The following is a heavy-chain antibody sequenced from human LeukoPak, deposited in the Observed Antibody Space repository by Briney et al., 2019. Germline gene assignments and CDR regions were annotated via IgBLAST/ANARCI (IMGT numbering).Heavy chain of an antibody. D-gene: IGHD6-13*01. CDR2: IASDDGST. CDR1: GFTFSTYA. CDR3: ANGGIALTGLDY. V-gene: IGHV3-23*01. J-gene: IGHJ4*02. Sequence: GGSLRLSCVASGFTFSTYAVSWARQAPGKGLEWVSSIASDDGSTYYADSVKGRFTISRDNFKNTLYLQMNSLRAEDTAVYYCANGGIALTGLDYWGQGTLVTASS.